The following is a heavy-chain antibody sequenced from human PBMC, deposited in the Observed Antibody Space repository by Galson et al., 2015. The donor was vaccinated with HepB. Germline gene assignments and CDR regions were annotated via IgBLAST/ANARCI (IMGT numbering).Heavy chain of an antibody. V-gene: IGHV1-69*13. CDR1: GGTFSRYA. J-gene: IGHJ4*02. CDR3: AREGYAETDMVTPFDY. D-gene: IGHD5-18*01. Sequence: SVKVSCKASGGTFSRYAISWVRQAPGQELEWMGGIIPMFGRANYAQKFQGRVTITADESTSTAYMELSGLRSEDTAVYYCAREGYAETDMVTPFDYWGQGTLVTVSS. CDR2: IIPMFGRA.